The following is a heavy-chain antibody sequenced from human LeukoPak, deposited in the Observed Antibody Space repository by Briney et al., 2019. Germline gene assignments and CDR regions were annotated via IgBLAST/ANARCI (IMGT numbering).Heavy chain of an antibody. CDR1: GFTFTSRSA. D-gene: IGHD6-13*01. Sequence: ASVKVSCKASGFTFTSRSAVQWVRQARGQRLEWIGWIVVGSDNTNYAQKFQERVIITRDMPTSTAYMELSSLRSEDTAVYYCAAPYSSTWFDYWGQGTLVTVSS. CDR3: AAPYSSTWFDY. CDR2: IVVGSDNT. J-gene: IGHJ4*02. V-gene: IGHV1-58*01.